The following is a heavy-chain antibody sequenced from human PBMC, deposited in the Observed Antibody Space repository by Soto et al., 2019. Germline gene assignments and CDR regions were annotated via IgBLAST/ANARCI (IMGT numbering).Heavy chain of an antibody. V-gene: IGHV4-34*01. CDR2: INHSGST. CDR1: GGSFSGYY. D-gene: IGHD1-1*01. Sequence: PSETLSLTCAVYGGSFSGYYWSWIRQPPGKGLEWIGEINHSGSTNYSPSLKSRVTISVDTSKNQFSLQLSSVTAADTAVFYCAGESTNSPEAFDYWGQGALVTVSS. CDR3: AGESTNSPEAFDY. J-gene: IGHJ4*02.